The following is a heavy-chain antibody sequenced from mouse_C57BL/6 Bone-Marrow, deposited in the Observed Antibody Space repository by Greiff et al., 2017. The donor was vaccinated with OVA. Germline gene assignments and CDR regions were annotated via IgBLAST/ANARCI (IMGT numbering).Heavy chain of an antibody. J-gene: IGHJ4*01. CDR3: ARGGAVVKDYAMDY. Sequence: VQLVESGAELVRPGSSVKLSCKASGYTFTSYWMHWVKQRPIQGLEWIGNIDPSDSETHYNQKFKDKATLTVDKSSSTAYMQLSSLTSEDSAVYYCARGGAVVKDYAMDYWGQGTSVTVSS. V-gene: IGHV1-52*01. D-gene: IGHD1-1*01. CDR2: IDPSDSET. CDR1: GYTFTSYW.